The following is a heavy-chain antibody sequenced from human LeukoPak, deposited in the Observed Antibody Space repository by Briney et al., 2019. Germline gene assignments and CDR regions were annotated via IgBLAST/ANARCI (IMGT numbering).Heavy chain of an antibody. CDR2: IYSGGST. J-gene: IGHJ4*02. CDR1: GFTVSSNY. V-gene: IGHV3-53*01. CDR3: AMFGPPGGY. D-gene: IGHD3-10*02. Sequence: PGGSLRLPCAASGFTVSSNYISWVRPAPGKGLEWVSVIYSGGSTYYADSVKGRFTISRDNSKNTLYLQMNSLRAEDTAVYYCAMFGPPGGYWGQGTLVTVSS.